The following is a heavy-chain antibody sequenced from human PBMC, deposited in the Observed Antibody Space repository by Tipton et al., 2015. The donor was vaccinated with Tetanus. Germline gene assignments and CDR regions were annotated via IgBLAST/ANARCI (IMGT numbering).Heavy chain of an antibody. Sequence: QLVQSGAEVKKPGASVKGSCKASGYTFTSYGISWVRQATGQGLEWMRWISAYNGNTNYAQKLQGRVTMTTDTSTSPAYMELRSLRSDDTAVYYCARDHAEQWLVRAFDIWGQGTMVTVSS. D-gene: IGHD6-19*01. V-gene: IGHV1-18*04. CDR2: ISAYNGNT. CDR1: GYTFTSYG. J-gene: IGHJ3*02. CDR3: ARDHAEQWLVRAFDI.